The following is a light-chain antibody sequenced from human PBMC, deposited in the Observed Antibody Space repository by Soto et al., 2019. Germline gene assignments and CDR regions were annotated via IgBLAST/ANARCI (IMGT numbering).Light chain of an antibody. CDR3: QQYADWPTT. J-gene: IGKJ1*01. V-gene: IGKV3-15*01. CDR2: GAS. CDR1: QSVGAT. Sequence: MVLTQSPGNLSLSPWERGTLSCRASQSVGATVAWYHQRPGQAPRLLISGASTRATGVPARVSASGSGTAFTLTITSLQSDDFGVYYCQQYADWPTTFGQGTKVE.